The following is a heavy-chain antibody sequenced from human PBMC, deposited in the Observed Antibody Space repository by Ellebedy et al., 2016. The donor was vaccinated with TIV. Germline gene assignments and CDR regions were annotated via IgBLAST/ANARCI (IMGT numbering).Heavy chain of an antibody. Sequence: GESLKISCAASGFTFSSYAMSWVRQAPGKGLEWVSAISGSGGSTYYADSVKGRFTISRDNSKNTLYLQMNSLRAEDTAVYYCARAKNGMDVWGQGTTVTVSS. CDR1: GFTFSSYA. CDR2: ISGSGGST. CDR3: ARAKNGMDV. J-gene: IGHJ6*02. V-gene: IGHV3-23*01.